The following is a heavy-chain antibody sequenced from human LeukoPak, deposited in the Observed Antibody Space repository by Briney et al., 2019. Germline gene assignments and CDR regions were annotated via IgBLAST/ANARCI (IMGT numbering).Heavy chain of an antibody. CDR2: IYYSGST. D-gene: IGHD3-16*01. CDR3: ARETSQKGAHYMDV. Sequence: SETLSLTCTVSGGSIRSYYWSWIRQPPGKGLEWIAYIYYSGSTNYNPSLKSRVTISVDTSKNQFSLKLSSVTAADTAVYYCARETSQKGAHYMDVWGKGTTVTISS. CDR1: GGSIRSYY. J-gene: IGHJ6*03. V-gene: IGHV4-59*01.